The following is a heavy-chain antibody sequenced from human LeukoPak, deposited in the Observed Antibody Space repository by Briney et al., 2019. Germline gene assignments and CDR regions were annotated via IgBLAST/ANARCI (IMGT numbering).Heavy chain of an antibody. CDR1: GDSISSHKW. Sequence: SETLSLTCTVSGDSISSHKWWWCWVRQPPGKGLEWIGEISHSGSTSYNPSLKSRVTIAADISKNQFSLSLTSVTAADTAVDYCARGANYNWDSWGQGTLVTVSS. D-gene: IGHD1-20*01. CDR3: ARGANYNWDS. CDR2: ISHSGST. V-gene: IGHV4-4*02. J-gene: IGHJ4*02.